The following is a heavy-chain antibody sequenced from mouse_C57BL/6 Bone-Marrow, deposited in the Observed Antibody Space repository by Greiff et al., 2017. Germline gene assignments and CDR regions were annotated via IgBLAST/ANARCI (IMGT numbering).Heavy chain of an antibody. CDR2: IWSDGST. V-gene: IGHV2-6-1*01. CDR3: ARQRDYYAMDY. J-gene: IGHJ4*01. Sequence: VKLMESGPGLVAPSQSLSITCTVSGFSLTSYGVHWVRQPPGKGLEWLVVIWSDGSTTYNSALKSRLSISKYNTKSQVFLKMNRLQTDDTAMYYCARQRDYYAMDYWGQGTAVTVSS. CDR1: GFSLTSYG.